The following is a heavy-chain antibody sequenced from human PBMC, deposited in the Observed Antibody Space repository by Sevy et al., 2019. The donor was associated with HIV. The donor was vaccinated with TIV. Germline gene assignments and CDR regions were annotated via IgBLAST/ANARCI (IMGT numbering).Heavy chain of an antibody. J-gene: IGHJ4*02. CDR1: GYTLSQLS. CDR2: FDPEDGRT. D-gene: IGHD3-22*01. CDR3: AITKDYYDSSGCPFDY. Sequence: ASVKVSCKVSGYTLSQLSMHWVRQAPGKGLEWVGTFDPEDGRTIYAQKFQGRVTMTEDTSTDTAYMELSSLKSEDTAVFYCAITKDYYDSSGCPFDYWGQGTLVTVSS. V-gene: IGHV1-24*01.